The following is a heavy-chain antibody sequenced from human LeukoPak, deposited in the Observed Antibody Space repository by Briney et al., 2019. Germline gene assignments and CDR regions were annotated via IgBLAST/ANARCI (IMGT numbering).Heavy chain of an antibody. CDR3: ARDRRYSRSIELYYYYYGMDV. CDR2: ISYDGSNK. J-gene: IGHJ6*02. CDR1: GFTFSSYA. Sequence: PGRSLRLSCAASGFTFSSYAMHWVRQAPGKGLEWVAVISYDGSNKYYADSVKGPFTISRDNSKNTLYLQMNSLRAEDTAVYYCARDRRYSRSIELYYYYYGMDVWGQGTTVTVSS. V-gene: IGHV3-30*04. D-gene: IGHD6-13*01.